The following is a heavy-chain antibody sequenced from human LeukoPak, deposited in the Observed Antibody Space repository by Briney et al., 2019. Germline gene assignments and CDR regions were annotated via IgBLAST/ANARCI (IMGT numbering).Heavy chain of an antibody. CDR3: AKDGGLWVSAHWGDS. D-gene: IGHD7-27*01. V-gene: IGHV3-23*01. Sequence: GGSLRLSCAASGFTFSSYTMSWVRQAPGKGLEWVSTITTSDGNTYYADSVKGRFTLSRENSKNTLFLQMNSLRAEDTAVYYCAKDGGLWVSAHWGDSWGRGTLVTVSS. CDR2: ITTSDGNT. CDR1: GFTFSSYT. J-gene: IGHJ4*02.